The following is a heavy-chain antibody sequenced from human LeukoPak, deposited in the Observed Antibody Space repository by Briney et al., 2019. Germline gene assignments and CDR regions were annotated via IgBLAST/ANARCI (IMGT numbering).Heavy chain of an antibody. CDR3: ARPYAN. Sequence: AETLCLTCTVSGDSITSSAYCWGWIRQRPGKGLEGIVSIYNSGYNYYNPSLKSRVNIYVDTSKNQFSLKLSSVTAADTAVYYCARPYANWGQGILVTVSS. J-gene: IGHJ4*02. CDR2: IYNSGYN. CDR1: GDSITSSAYC. V-gene: IGHV4-39*01.